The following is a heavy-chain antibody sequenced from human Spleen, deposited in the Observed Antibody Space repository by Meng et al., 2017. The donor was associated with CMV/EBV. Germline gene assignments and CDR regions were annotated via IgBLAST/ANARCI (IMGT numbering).Heavy chain of an antibody. CDR1: GGSINSYF. CDR3: ARGHPAFSGVDV. V-gene: IGHV4-59*12. J-gene: IGHJ6*02. CDR2: IYYSGST. Sequence: GSLRLSCTVSGGSINSYFWSWIRQPPGKGLEWIGYIYYSGSTNYNPSLKNRITLSVDTSKNQFSLKLSSVTAADTAVYYCARGHPAFSGVDVWGQGTTVTVSS. D-gene: IGHD2/OR15-2a*01.